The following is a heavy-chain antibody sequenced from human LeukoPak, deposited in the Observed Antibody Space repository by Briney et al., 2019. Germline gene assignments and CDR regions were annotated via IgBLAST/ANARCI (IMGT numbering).Heavy chain of an antibody. CDR2: VSGDGANT. CDR1: GFIFSNYA. CDR3: IKVIMFAFDI. D-gene: IGHD3-10*02. Sequence: GGSLRLSCAASGFIFSNYAMSWVRQAPGKGLEWVSAVSGDGANTYYTDSVKGRFTISKDNSKNTMYLQMNSLRAEDTAVYFCIKVIMFAFDIWGQGTMVTVSS. J-gene: IGHJ3*02. V-gene: IGHV3-23*01.